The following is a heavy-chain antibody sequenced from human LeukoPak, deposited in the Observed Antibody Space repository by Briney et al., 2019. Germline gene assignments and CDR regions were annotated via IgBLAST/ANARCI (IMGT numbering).Heavy chain of an antibody. J-gene: IGHJ3*02. Sequence: GGSLRLSCAASGFTFNSYGIHWVRQAPGKGLEWMAFIRSDGSEKYYADSVKGRFTISRDNAKNSLYLQMNSLRAEDTAVYYCASPKSIVGPPVVFNIGAKGTMVTVFS. CDR1: GFTFNSYG. V-gene: IGHV3-30*02. CDR2: IRSDGSEK. D-gene: IGHD1-26*01. CDR3: ASPKSIVGPPVVFNI.